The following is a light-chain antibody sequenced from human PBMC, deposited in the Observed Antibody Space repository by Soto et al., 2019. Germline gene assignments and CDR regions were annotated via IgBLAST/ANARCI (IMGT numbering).Light chain of an antibody. J-gene: IGKJ3*01. CDR1: QSVGSH. Sequence: EVVLTQSPGTLSLSLGERATLSCRASQSVGSHLAWYQQKPGQAPRLLMYGASTRGFGIPDRFSGSESVTDCTLTIDGPEPEDFALYFCQQDDNSPPPFGPGTTVDIE. V-gene: IGKV3-20*01. CDR2: GAS. CDR3: QQDDNSPPP.